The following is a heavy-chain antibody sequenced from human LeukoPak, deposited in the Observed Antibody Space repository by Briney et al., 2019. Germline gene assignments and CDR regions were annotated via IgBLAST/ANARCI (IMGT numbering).Heavy chain of an antibody. CDR2: IRYDGSNK. D-gene: IGHD6-19*01. J-gene: IGHJ6*02. CDR3: AKGGAVAGTWDYYYGMDV. V-gene: IGHV3-30*02. CDR1: GFTFSSYG. Sequence: GGSLRLSCAATGFTFSSYGMHWVRQAPGKGLEWVAFIRYDGSNKYYADSVKGRFTISRDNSKNTLYLQMNSLRAEDTAVYYCAKGGAVAGTWDYYYGMDVWGQGTTVTVSS.